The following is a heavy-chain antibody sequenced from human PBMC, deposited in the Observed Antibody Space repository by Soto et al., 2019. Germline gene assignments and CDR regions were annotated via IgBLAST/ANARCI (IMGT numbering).Heavy chain of an antibody. Sequence: QVQLVQSGAEVKEPGSSVKVSCKVSGGTFSSQTINWVRQVPGQGLEWMGSVIPIIGEGKYAQSFLGRVTFPGDRHTSTAYRGLSSMRREDPAVYYCAGPAVNDLDADSSAFDIWGQGTMVTVSS. V-gene: IGHV1-69*02. CDR1: GGTFSSQT. CDR3: AGPAVNDLDADSSAFDI. CDR2: VIPIIGEG. J-gene: IGHJ3*02. D-gene: IGHD1-1*01.